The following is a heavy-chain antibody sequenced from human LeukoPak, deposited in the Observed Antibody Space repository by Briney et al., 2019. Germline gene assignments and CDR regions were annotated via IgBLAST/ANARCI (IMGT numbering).Heavy chain of an antibody. J-gene: IGHJ6*03. Sequence: SVKVSCKASGYTFTGYYMHWVRQAPGQGLEWMGGIIPIFAIPDYAQKFQGRVTITADESTSTAYMELSSLKAEDTAVYYCARTGEEVVPATVPKGGYYYMDVWGKGTTVTISS. V-gene: IGHV1-69*13. CDR1: GYTFTGYY. D-gene: IGHD2-15*01. CDR3: ARTGEEVVPATVPKGGYYYMDV. CDR2: IIPIFAIP.